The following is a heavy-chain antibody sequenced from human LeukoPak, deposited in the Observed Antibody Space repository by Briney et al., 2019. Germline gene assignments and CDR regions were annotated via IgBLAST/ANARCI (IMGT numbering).Heavy chain of an antibody. J-gene: IGHJ4*02. D-gene: IGHD6-6*01. CDR2: IYYSGTT. CDR1: VGSISSRSYF. Sequence: SETLSLICTVSVGSISSRSYFWRWIRQPPGKGLEWIGSIYYSGTTYYNPSLKSRGTISVDTSKNQFSLKLSSVTAADTAVYYCARRAARPERYFDYWGQGTLVSASS. V-gene: IGHV4-39*01. CDR3: ARRAARPERYFDY.